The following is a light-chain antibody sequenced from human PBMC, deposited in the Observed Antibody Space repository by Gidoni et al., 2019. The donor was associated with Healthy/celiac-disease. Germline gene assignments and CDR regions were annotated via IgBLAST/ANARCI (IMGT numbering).Light chain of an antibody. V-gene: IGKV1-5*03. CDR1: QSIISL. CDR2: KAS. CDR3: QQDNSYWT. Sequence: DIQISQSPSTLSASVGDRVIITCRASQSIISLLAWYKKKPGKAPKLLIYKASSLESGVPSRVGGSGSGTEFTLTISSLQTDDFATYYCQQDNSYWTFGQGTKVEIK. J-gene: IGKJ1*01.